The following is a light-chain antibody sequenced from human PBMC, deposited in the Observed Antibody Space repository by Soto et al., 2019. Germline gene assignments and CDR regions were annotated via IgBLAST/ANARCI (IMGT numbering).Light chain of an antibody. V-gene: IGKV3-15*01. CDR2: GAS. CDR3: QQYNMWPRT. Sequence: EIVMRQSPATLSVSPGERATLSCRASQSLGTNLAWFQQKPGQAPRLLIHGASTRATSTPARFSGSGSGTEFTLTISSLQSEDFAVYYCQQYNMWPRTFGQGTKVDIK. CDR1: QSLGTN. J-gene: IGKJ1*01.